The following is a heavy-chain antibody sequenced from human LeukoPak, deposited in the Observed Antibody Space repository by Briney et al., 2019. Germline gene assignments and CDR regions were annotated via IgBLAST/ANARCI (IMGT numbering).Heavy chain of an antibody. CDR1: GGTFSSYA. V-gene: IGHV1-69*06. J-gene: IGHJ3*02. CDR3: ARGGAVAYCGGDCYSSGLFNDAFDI. Sequence: SVKVSCKASGGTFSSYAISWVRQAPGQGLEWMGGIIPIFGTANYAQKFQGRVTITADKSTSTAYMELSSLRSEDTAVYYCARGGAVAYCGGDCYSSGLFNDAFDIWGQETMVTVSS. D-gene: IGHD2-21*02. CDR2: IIPIFGTA.